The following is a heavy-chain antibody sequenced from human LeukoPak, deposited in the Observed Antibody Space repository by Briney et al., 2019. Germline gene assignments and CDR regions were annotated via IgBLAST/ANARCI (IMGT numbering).Heavy chain of an antibody. V-gene: IGHV3-64*01. CDR2: ISSNGGST. CDR1: GFTLSSYA. J-gene: IGHJ4*02. D-gene: IGHD2-21*01. Sequence: GGSLRLSCAASGFTLSSYAMHWVRQAPGKGLEYVSAISSNGGSTYYANSVKSRFTISRDNSKNTLYLQMGSLRAEDMAVYYCARESYCGGDCYAEFDYWGQGTLVTVSS. CDR3: ARESYCGGDCYAEFDY.